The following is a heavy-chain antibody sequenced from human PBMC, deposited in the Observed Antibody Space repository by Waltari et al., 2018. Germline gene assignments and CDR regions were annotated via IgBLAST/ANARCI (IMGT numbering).Heavy chain of an antibody. Sequence: QVQLQESGPGLVKPSETLSLTCTVSGGSISSYYWSWIRQPPGKGLAWIGYIYYSGSTNYNPSLKSRVTISVDTSKNQFSLKLSSVTAADTAVYYCARVLDRYCSGGSCSLDYYYYMDVWGKGTTVTVSS. V-gene: IGHV4-59*01. CDR3: ARVLDRYCSGGSCSLDYYYYMDV. CDR2: IYYSGST. D-gene: IGHD2-15*01. J-gene: IGHJ6*03. CDR1: GGSISSYY.